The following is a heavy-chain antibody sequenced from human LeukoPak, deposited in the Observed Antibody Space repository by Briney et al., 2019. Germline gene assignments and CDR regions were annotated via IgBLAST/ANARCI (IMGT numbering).Heavy chain of an antibody. CDR1: GGSISSNY. CDR3: ARDLGGVIFAH. V-gene: IGHV4-59*01. J-gene: IGHJ4*02. CDR2: IYYSGGT. Sequence: SETLSLTCTVSGGSISSNYWSWIRQPPGRGLEWIGYIYYSGGTNQNPSLKSRVTISVDTSKNQFSLKLSSVTAADTAVYYCARDLGGVIFAHWGQGTLVTVSS. D-gene: IGHD3-3*01.